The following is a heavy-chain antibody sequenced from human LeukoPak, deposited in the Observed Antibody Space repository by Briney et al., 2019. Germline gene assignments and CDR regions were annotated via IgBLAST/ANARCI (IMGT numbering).Heavy chain of an antibody. CDR3: ARHLYPHFDY. J-gene: IGHJ4*02. CDR2: IYYSGST. CDR1: GGSISSSSYY. V-gene: IGHV4-39*01. Sequence: SETLSLTCTVSGGSISSSSYYWGWIRQPPGKGLEWIGSIYYSGSTYYNPSLKSRITISVDTSKNQFSLKLSSVTAADTAVYYCARHLYPHFDYWGQGTLVTVSS.